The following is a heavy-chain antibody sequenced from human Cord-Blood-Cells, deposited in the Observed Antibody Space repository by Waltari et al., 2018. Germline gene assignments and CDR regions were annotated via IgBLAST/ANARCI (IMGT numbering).Heavy chain of an antibody. Sequence: QVQLQESGPGLVKPSETLSLTCAVSGYSLSSGYYWGWIRQPPGKGLEWIGSIYHSGSTYYNPSLKSRVTISVDTSKNQFSLKLSSVTAADTAVYYCARDWVVGATAFDIWGQGTMVTVSS. J-gene: IGHJ3*02. D-gene: IGHD1-26*01. CDR3: ARDWVVGATAFDI. CDR1: GYSLSSGYY. CDR2: IYHSGST. V-gene: IGHV4-38-2*02.